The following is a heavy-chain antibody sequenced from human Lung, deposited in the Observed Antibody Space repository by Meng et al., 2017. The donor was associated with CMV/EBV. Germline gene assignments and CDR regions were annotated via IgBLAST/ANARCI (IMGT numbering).Heavy chain of an antibody. CDR2: INPNSGGT. CDR1: GYTFTGYY. Sequence: SXXVSXKASGYTFTGYYMNWVRQAPGQGLEWMGWINPNSGGTNYAQKFQGRVTMTRDTSISTAYMELSRLRSDDTAVYYCARAQGDGDRYYDFWCSYYYYYYYGMDVWGTG. D-gene: IGHD3-3*01. CDR3: ARAQGDGDRYYDFWCSYYYYYYYGMDV. V-gene: IGHV1-2*02. J-gene: IGHJ6*04.